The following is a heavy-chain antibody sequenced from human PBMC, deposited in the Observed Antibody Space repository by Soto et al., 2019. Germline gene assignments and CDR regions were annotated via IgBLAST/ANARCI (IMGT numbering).Heavy chain of an antibody. D-gene: IGHD3-22*01. CDR3: MRGYGDRYDGNGYLGRF. J-gene: IGHJ4*02. CDR2: INIDGSRI. Sequence: GSLRLSCAASGFTFSSYWMHWVRQAPGKGLEWVSRINIDGSRISYVDSVKGRCTISRDNAKNTFYMQMHSLRAEDTAVYYCMRGYGDRYDGNGYLGRFWGQGSLVTGSS. V-gene: IGHV3-74*01. CDR1: GFTFSSYW.